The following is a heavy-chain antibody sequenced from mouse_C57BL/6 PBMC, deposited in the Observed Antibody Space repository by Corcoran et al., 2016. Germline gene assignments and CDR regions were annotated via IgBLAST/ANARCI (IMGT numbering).Heavy chain of an antibody. CDR2: IFPGSGST. J-gene: IGHJ1*03. CDR3: ARLDYYYGSSYGYFDV. Sequence: QVQLQQSRPELVKPGASVKISCKVSGYTFTDYYINWVKQRPGQGLEWIGWIFPGSGSTYYNEKFKGKATLTVDKSSSTAYMLLSSLTSEDSAVYFCARLDYYYGSSYGYFDVWGTGTTVTVSS. D-gene: IGHD1-1*01. CDR1: GYTFTDYY. V-gene: IGHV1-75*01.